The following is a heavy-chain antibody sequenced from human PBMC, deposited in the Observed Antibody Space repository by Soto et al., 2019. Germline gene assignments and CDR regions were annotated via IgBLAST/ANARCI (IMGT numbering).Heavy chain of an antibody. CDR1: GGSFSGYY. CDR3: ASDNSYGLFDY. J-gene: IGHJ4*02. CDR2: INHSGST. D-gene: IGHD3-16*01. V-gene: IGHV4-34*01. Sequence: SETLSLTCAVYGGSFSGYYWTWIRQPPGTGLEWIGEINHSGSTNYNPSLKSRVTISVDTSKNQFSLKLTSVTAADTAVYYCASDNSYGLFDYWGQGTLVTVSS.